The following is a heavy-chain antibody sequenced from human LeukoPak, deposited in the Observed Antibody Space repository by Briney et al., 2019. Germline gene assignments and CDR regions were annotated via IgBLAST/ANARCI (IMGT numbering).Heavy chain of an antibody. V-gene: IGHV3-23*01. J-gene: IGHJ6*02. Sequence: GGSLRLSCPASGFTFSSYAMSWVRQPPGKGLEWVSAISGSGGSTYYADSVKGRFTISRDNSKNTLYLQMNSLRAEDTAVYYCAAYGSGGYLFGMDVWGQGPTVTVSS. CDR1: GFTFSSYA. D-gene: IGHD3-10*01. CDR3: AAYGSGGYLFGMDV. CDR2: ISGSGGST.